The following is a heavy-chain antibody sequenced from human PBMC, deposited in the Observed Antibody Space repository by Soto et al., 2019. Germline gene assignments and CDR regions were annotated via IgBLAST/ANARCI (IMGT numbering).Heavy chain of an antibody. V-gene: IGHV4-4*02. J-gene: IGHJ4*02. CDR1: GDSINSNYC. D-gene: IGHD6-19*01. CDR3: ARDTGWGLGY. CDR2: IYYSGGT. Sequence: QVQLQESGPGLVRPSGTLSLTCAVSGDSINSNYCWTWVRQPPGMGLEWIAEIYYSGGTSYNPSLKSRVTISMDKSKNQFSLNLTSVTAADTAMYYCARDTGWGLGYWGQGTLVTVSS.